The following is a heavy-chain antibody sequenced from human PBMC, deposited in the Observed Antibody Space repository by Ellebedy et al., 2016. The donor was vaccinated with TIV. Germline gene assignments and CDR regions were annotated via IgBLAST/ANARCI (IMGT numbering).Heavy chain of an antibody. CDR1: GYTFTSYY. J-gene: IGHJ2*01. CDR2: INPSGGST. Sequence: ASVKVSCXASGYTFTSYYMHWVRQAPGQGLEWMGIINPSGGSTSYAQKFQGRVTMTRDTSTSTVYMELSSLRSEDTAVYYCARGGRGDIVVVPAAHALVGYFDLWGRGTLVTVSS. V-gene: IGHV1-46*01. D-gene: IGHD2-2*01. CDR3: ARGGRGDIVVVPAAHALVGYFDL.